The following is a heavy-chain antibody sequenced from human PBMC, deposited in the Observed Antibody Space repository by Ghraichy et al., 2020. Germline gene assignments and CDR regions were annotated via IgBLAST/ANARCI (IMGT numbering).Heavy chain of an antibody. CDR1: GYIFTDYF. V-gene: IGHV1-2*02. J-gene: IGHJ4*02. CDR2: INPNSGST. D-gene: IGHD5-12*01. Sequence: ASVKVSCKASGYIFTDYFIHWVRQAPGQGLEWMGWINPNSGSTDYAQKFQGRVTLTRDTSISTAYVELSRLRSDDTAVYYCARASWHYWGQGTLVTVSS. CDR3: ARASWHY.